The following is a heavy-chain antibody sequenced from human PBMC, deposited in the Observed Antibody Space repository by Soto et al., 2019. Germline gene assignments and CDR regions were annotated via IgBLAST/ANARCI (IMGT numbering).Heavy chain of an antibody. D-gene: IGHD4-17*01. J-gene: IGHJ4*02. CDR1: GGSISSYY. CDR3: ARHLSTATYDY. Sequence: SETLSLTCTVSGGSISSYYWSWIRQPPGKGLEWIGYIYYSGSTNYNPSLKSRVTISVDTSKNQFSLKRSSVTAADTAVYYCARHLSTATYDYWGQXTLVTXXS. CDR2: IYYSGST. V-gene: IGHV4-59*08.